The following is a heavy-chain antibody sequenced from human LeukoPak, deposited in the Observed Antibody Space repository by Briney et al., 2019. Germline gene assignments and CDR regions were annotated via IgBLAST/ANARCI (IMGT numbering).Heavy chain of an antibody. Sequence: GGSLRLSCAASRFTFSTYGMHWVRQAPGKGLEWVTFIQYDGSNKYYAGSVKGRFTVSRDNSKNTLYLQMNSLRAEDTAVYYCARVYYDSSGYLVGWGQGTLVTVSS. CDR1: RFTFSTYG. CDR3: ARVYYDSSGYLVG. V-gene: IGHV3-30*02. D-gene: IGHD3-22*01. CDR2: IQYDGSNK. J-gene: IGHJ4*02.